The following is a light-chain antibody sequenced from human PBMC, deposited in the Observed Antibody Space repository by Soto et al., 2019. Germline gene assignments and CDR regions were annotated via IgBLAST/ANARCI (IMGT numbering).Light chain of an antibody. CDR3: QQYGTSPIT. Sequence: ENVLTQSPGTLSLSPGERATLSCRASQTVSSYLTWYQQSPGQAPRLLIYCASKRATGIPDRFSGSGSGTDFTLTFSRLEPEDFALYYCQQYGTSPITFGEVTRLEIK. V-gene: IGKV3-20*01. CDR2: CAS. J-gene: IGKJ5*01. CDR1: QTVSSY.